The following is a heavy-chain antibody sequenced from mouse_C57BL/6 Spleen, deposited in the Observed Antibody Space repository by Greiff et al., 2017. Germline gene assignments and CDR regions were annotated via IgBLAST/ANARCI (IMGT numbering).Heavy chain of an antibody. CDR2: IWSDGST. V-gene: IGHV2-6-1*01. CDR1: GFSLTSYG. J-gene: IGHJ3*01. Sequence: VQLKESGPGLVAPSQSLSITCTVSGFSLTSYGVHWVRQPPGKGLEWLVVIWSDGSTTYNSALKSRLSISKDNSKSQVFLKMNSLQTDDTAMYYCARHNGSGYVGWFAYWGQGTLVTVSA. CDR3: ARHNGSGYVGWFAY. D-gene: IGHD3-2*02.